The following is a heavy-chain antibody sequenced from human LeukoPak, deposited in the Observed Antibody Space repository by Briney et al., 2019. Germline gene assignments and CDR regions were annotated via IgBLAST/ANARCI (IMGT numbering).Heavy chain of an antibody. CDR3: AKGTKKAYYYDSSEVGENY. J-gene: IGHJ4*02. Sequence: PGGSLRLSCAASGFTFDDYAMHWVRQAPGKGLEWVSGISWNSGSIGYADSVKGRFTISRDNAKNSLYLQMNSLRAEDTALYYCAKGTKKAYYYDSSEVGENYWGQGTLVTVSS. CDR2: ISWNSGSI. V-gene: IGHV3-9*01. D-gene: IGHD3-22*01. CDR1: GFTFDDYA.